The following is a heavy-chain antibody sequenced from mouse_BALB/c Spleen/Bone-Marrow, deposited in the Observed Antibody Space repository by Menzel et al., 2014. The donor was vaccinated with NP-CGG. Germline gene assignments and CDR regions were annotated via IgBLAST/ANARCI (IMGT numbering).Heavy chain of an antibody. CDR2: INPDSSTI. CDR1: GFDFSRYW. CDR3: AREIPQGAMDY. V-gene: IGHV4-1*02. J-gene: IGHJ4*01. Sequence: EVQLQQSGGGLVQPGGSLKLSCAASGFDFSRYWMSWVRQAPGKGLEWIGEINPDSSTINYTPSLKDKFIISGDNAKNTLYLQMSKVRSEDTALYYCAREIPQGAMDYWGQGTSVTVSS.